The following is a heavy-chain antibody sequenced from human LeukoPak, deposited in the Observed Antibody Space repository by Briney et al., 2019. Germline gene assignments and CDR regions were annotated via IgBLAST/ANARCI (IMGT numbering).Heavy chain of an antibody. D-gene: IGHD3-10*01. J-gene: IGHJ6*02. CDR2: ISSSSSYI. Sequence: GGSLRLSCAASGFTFSSYSMNWVRQAPGKGLEWVSSISSSSSYIYYADSVKGRFTISRDNAKNSLYLQMNSLRAEDTAVYYCARDPLWFGELPPDYGMDVWGQGTTVTVSS. CDR3: ARDPLWFGELPPDYGMDV. V-gene: IGHV3-21*01. CDR1: GFTFSSYS.